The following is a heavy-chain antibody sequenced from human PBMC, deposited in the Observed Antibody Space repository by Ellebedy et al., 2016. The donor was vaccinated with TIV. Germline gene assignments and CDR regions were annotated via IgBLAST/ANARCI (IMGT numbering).Heavy chain of an antibody. J-gene: IGHJ4*02. CDR2: IQQDGSQK. CDR1: GFTFSSYW. V-gene: IGHV3-7*03. CDR3: ARGVITGVDYFDY. Sequence: GESLKISCAASGFTFSSYWMTWVRQAPGKGLDWVANIQQDGSQKYYVDSVKGRFTLSSDNTKNSLYLQMDRLRAEDTTVYFCARGVITGVDYFDYWGQGTLVTVSS. D-gene: IGHD3-16*01.